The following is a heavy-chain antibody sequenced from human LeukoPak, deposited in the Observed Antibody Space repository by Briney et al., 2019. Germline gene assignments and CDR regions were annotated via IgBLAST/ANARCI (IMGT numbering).Heavy chain of an antibody. CDR3: AKDLSTFQLYYYDSSGHDY. D-gene: IGHD3-22*01. V-gene: IGHV3-30*02. CDR1: GFTFSSYG. J-gene: IGHJ4*02. CDR2: IRYDGSNK. Sequence: GGSLRLSCAASGFTFSSYGMHWVRQAPGKGLEWVAFIRYDGSNKYYADSVKGRFTISRDNSKNTLYLQMNSLRAEDTPVYYCAKDLSTFQLYYYDSSGHDYWGQGTLVTVSS.